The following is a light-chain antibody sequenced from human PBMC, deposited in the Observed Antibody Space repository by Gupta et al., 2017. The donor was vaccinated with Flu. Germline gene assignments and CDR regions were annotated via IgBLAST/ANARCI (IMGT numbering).Light chain of an antibody. V-gene: IGKV3-20*01. Sequence: TVLTQSPDTLSVSLGQRVTLSCRASQDVTDDQLAWYQQKPGHSPRLLVYGVSRRASGIPDKFSGSGSGRDFTLTISSLGPEDCGIYFCHQYSNSFTFGHGTTV. CDR1: QDVTDDQ. CDR3: HQYSNSFT. CDR2: GVS. J-gene: IGKJ3*01.